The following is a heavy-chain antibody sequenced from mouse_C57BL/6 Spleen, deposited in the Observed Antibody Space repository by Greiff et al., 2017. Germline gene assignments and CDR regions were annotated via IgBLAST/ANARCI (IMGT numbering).Heavy chain of an antibody. CDR1: GYTFTSYW. J-gene: IGHJ1*03. V-gene: IGHV1-69*01. CDR3: ARPTYGSSPYWYFDV. Sequence: QVQLQQPGAELVMPGASVKLSCKASGYTFTSYWMHWVKQRPGQGLEWIGEIDPSDSYTNYNQKFKGKSTLTVDKSSSTAYMQLSSLTSEDSAVYYCARPTYGSSPYWYFDVWGTGTTVTVSS. CDR2: IDPSDSYT. D-gene: IGHD1-1*01.